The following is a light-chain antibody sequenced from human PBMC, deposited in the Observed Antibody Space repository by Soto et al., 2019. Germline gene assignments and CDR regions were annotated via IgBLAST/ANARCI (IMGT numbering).Light chain of an antibody. V-gene: IGKV3-11*01. CDR3: QQRSNWPWT. Sequence: EIVLTQSPSTLSFSPVERSTLSCRASQSVSSYLAWYQQKPGQAPRLLIYDASNRATGIPARFSGSGSGTDFTLTISSLEPEDFAVYYCQQRSNWPWTFGQGTKVDIK. CDR2: DAS. CDR1: QSVSSY. J-gene: IGKJ1*01.